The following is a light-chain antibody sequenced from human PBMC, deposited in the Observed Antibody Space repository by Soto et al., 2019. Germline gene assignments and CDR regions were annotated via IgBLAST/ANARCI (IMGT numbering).Light chain of an antibody. Sequence: DIQMTQSPSPLSASVGDRVTITCRASQDISNYLNWYQQKPGKAPKLLIYDASNLETGVPSRFSGSGSGTDFTFTISSLQPEDIATYYCQQYDNLPITFGQGTQLDIK. CDR1: QDISNY. J-gene: IGKJ5*01. CDR3: QQYDNLPIT. V-gene: IGKV1-33*01. CDR2: DAS.